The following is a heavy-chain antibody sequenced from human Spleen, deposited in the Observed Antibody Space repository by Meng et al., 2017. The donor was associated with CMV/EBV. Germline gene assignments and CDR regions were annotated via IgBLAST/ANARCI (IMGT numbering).Heavy chain of an antibody. V-gene: IGHV4-30-4*01. CDR2: IHYSGTT. CDR1: DGFPTWNDYD. CDR3: ARDSPGGYGYFDS. Sequence: QVLPPRPGPGLLKPSQTLSPTFTFSDGFPTWNDYDWDWTPQPPGKGLDWIGYIHYSGTTYYNPSLKSRIAISLDTSKNQFSLNLNSVTAADAAVYYCARDSPGGYGYFDSWGQGTLVTVSS. J-gene: IGHJ4*02. D-gene: IGHD5-12*01.